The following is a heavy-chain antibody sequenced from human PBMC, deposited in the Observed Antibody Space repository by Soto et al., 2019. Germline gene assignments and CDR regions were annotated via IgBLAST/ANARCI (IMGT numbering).Heavy chain of an antibody. CDR3: ARDSDYGSGGYYGMDV. J-gene: IGHJ6*02. CDR2: ISAYNGNT. V-gene: IGHV1-18*01. Sequence: ASVKVSCKASGGTFSSYGISWVRQAPGQGLEWMGWISAYNGNTNYAQKLQGRVTMTTDTSTSTAYMELRSLRSDDTAVYYCARDSDYGSGGYYGMDVWGQGTTVTVSS. CDR1: GGTFSSYG. D-gene: IGHD3-10*01.